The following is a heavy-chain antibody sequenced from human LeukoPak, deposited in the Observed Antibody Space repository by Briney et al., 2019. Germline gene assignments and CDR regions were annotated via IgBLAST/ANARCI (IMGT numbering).Heavy chain of an antibody. Sequence: GGSLRLSCAASGFTFNNYAMNWVRQAPGKGLEWVSAISGSGGSTYYADSVKGRFTISRDNSKNTLYLQMNSLRAEDTAVYYCAKSDYYDSSGYYYVLYYFDYWGQGTLVTVSS. CDR1: GFTFNNYA. J-gene: IGHJ4*02. D-gene: IGHD3-22*01. V-gene: IGHV3-23*01. CDR3: AKSDYYDSSGYYYVLYYFDY. CDR2: ISGSGGST.